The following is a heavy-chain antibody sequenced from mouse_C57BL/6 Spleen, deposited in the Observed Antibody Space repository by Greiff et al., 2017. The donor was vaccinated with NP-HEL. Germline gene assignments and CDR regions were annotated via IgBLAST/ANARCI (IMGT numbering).Heavy chain of an antibody. CDR1: GFSLTSYG. CDR2: IWRGGST. D-gene: IGHD1-1*01. Sequence: VQLQESGPGLVQPSQRLSITCTVSGFSLTSYGVHWVRQSPGKGLEWLGVIWRGGSTDYNAAFMSRLSITKDNSKSQVFFKMNSLQADDTAIYYCAKNRYYGGWYFDVWGTGTTVTVSS. V-gene: IGHV2-5*01. CDR3: AKNRYYGGWYFDV. J-gene: IGHJ1*03.